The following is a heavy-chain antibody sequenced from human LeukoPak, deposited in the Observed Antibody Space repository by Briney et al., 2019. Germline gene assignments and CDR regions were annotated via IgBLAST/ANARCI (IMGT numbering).Heavy chain of an antibody. D-gene: IGHD4-17*01. Sequence: GGSLRLSCAASGFTFSSYGMHWVRQAPGKGLEWVAVIWYDGSNKYYADSVKGRFTISRDNSKNTLYLQMNSLRAEDTAVYYCAKEAVTTEADAFDIWGQGTMVTVSS. J-gene: IGHJ3*02. CDR3: AKEAVTTEADAFDI. CDR1: GFTFSSYG. V-gene: IGHV3-33*06. CDR2: IWYDGSNK.